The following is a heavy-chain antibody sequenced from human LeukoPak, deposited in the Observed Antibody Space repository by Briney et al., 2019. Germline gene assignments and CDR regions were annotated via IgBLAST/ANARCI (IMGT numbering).Heavy chain of an antibody. CDR1: GFTFSSYG. D-gene: IGHD4-17*01. V-gene: IGHV3-33*01. CDR3: AREQYGSDDALDI. CDR2: IWFDGSNQ. J-gene: IGHJ3*02. Sequence: GRSLLLSCSASGFTFSSYGMHWVRQAPGKGLAWVAVIWFDGSNQYYADSVKGRFTVSRDNSKNTMDLQMNSLRAEDTAVYYCAREQYGSDDALDIWGQGTMVTVSS.